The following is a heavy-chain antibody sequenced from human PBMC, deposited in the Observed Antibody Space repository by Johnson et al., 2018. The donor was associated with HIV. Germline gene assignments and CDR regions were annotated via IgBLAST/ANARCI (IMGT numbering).Heavy chain of an antibody. J-gene: IGHJ3*02. V-gene: IGHV3-13*01. CDR2: IGTAGDT. Sequence: EKLVESGGGLVQPGGSLRLSCAASGFTFSSYDMHWVRQATGKGLEWVSAIGTAGDTYYPGSVKGRFPISRENAKNSLYLQMNSLRTEDTAVYYCARVSLAYSYGYDAFDIWGQGTMVTVSS. D-gene: IGHD5-18*01. CDR1: GFTFSSYD. CDR3: ARVSLAYSYGYDAFDI.